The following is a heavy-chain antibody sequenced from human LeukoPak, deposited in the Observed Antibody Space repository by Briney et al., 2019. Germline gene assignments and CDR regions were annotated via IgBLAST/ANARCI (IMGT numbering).Heavy chain of an antibody. V-gene: IGHV1-69*13. CDR2: IIPIFGTA. CDR1: GGTFSSYA. J-gene: IGHJ4*02. D-gene: IGHD3-10*01. Sequence: SVKVSCKASGGTFSSYAISWVRQAPGQGLEWMGGIIPIFGTANYAQKFQGRVTITADESTSTAYMELSSLRSEDAAVYYCARGGSVTSATSFDYWDQGTLVTVSS. CDR3: ARGGSVTSATSFDY.